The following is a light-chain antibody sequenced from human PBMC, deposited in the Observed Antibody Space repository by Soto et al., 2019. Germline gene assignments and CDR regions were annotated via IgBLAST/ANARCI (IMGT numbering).Light chain of an antibody. CDR2: KAS. CDR3: QHYNSYSEA. V-gene: IGKV1-5*03. CDR1: QTISSG. Sequence: DIPLTQSPSTLSGSLGDRVTITCRASQTISSGLAWYQQKPGKAPKLLIYKASTLKSGVPSRFSGSGYGTEFTLTISSLQTDDFATYYCQHYNSYSEAFGQGTKVDIK. J-gene: IGKJ1*01.